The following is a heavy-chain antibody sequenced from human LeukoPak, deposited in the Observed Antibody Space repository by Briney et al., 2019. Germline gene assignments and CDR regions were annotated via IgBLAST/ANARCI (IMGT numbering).Heavy chain of an antibody. CDR1: GGSISSGSYY. CDR2: IYTSGSS. CDR3: ARGLGYYYYYMDV. V-gene: IGHV4-61*02. Sequence: SETLSLTCTVSGGSISSGSYYWSWIRQPAGKGLEWIGRIYTSGSSNYNPSLKSRVTISVDTSKNQFSLKLSSVTAADTAVYYCARGLGYYYYYMDVRGKGTTVTVSS. J-gene: IGHJ6*03.